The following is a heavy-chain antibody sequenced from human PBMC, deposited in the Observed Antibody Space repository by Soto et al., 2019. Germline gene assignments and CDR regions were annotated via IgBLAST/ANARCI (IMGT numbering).Heavy chain of an antibody. CDR1: GDTFKNCV. CDR2: IIPLFGTT. D-gene: IGHD3-10*01. CDR3: AAELGFGKLSVV. V-gene: IGHV1-69*01. Sequence: QVQVVQSGVDVRRPGSSVKVSCKASGDTFKNCVISWVRQAPGQGLEWMGGIIPLFGTTDFAQRFQGRLTITTDESTTTAYMELSRLRSEVTATYYCAAELGFGKLSVVWGQGTTVIVSS. J-gene: IGHJ6*02.